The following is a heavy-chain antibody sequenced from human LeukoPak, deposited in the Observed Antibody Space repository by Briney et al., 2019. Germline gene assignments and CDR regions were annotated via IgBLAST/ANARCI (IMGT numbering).Heavy chain of an antibody. D-gene: IGHD6-13*01. V-gene: IGHV3-20*04. Sequence: GGSLRLSCAASGFTFDDYGMSWVRQAPGKGVEWVSRINWNGGSTGYADSVKGRFTISRDNAKNSLYLQMNSLRAEDTALYYCAREAQIAAAGTYGYWGQGTLVTVSS. CDR2: INWNGGST. CDR3: AREAQIAAAGTYGY. J-gene: IGHJ4*02. CDR1: GFTFDDYG.